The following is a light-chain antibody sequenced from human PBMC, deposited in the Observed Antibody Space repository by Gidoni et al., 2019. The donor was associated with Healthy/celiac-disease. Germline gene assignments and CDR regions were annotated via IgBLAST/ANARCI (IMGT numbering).Light chain of an antibody. CDR1: QSVSSY. J-gene: IGKJ2*01. V-gene: IGKV3-11*01. CDR2: DAS. Sequence: IVLTQSPGTLSLSPGERATLSCRASQSVSSYLAWYQQKPGQAPRLLIYDASTRATCIPARLSGRGSGTDFTITISSLEPEDFAVYYCQQRSNWHPYTFGQXTKLEIK. CDR3: QQRSNWHPYT.